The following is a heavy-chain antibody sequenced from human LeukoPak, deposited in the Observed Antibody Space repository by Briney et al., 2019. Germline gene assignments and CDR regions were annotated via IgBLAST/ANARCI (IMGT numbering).Heavy chain of an antibody. J-gene: IGHJ6*01. Sequence: ASVKVSCKASGYTFTSYDINWVRQATGQGLEWMGWMNPNSGNTGYAQKFQGRVTMTRNTYISTAYMELSSLRSEDTAVYYCAIVSGGPWEPDYYYYGMDVWGQGTTVTVSS. CDR2: MNPNSGNT. CDR3: AIVSGGPWEPDYYYYGMDV. CDR1: GYTFTSYD. D-gene: IGHD1-26*01. V-gene: IGHV1-8*01.